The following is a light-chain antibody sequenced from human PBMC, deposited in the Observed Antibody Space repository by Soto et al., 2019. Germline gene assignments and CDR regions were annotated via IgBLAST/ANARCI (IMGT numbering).Light chain of an antibody. Sequence: QSVLTQPASVSGSPGQSITISCTGTSSDIGGYNYGSWYQQHPGKVPKLMIFEVSNRPSGVSYRFSGSKSGNTASLTISGLQAEDEADYYCSSYTGSSTLYVFGTGTKVTVL. CDR3: SSYTGSSTLYV. CDR2: EVS. CDR1: SSDIGGYNY. J-gene: IGLJ1*01. V-gene: IGLV2-14*01.